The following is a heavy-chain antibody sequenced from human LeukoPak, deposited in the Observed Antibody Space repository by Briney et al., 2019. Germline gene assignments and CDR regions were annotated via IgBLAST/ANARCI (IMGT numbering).Heavy chain of an antibody. CDR3: ARVYGSGSYYIDY. Sequence: GGSLRLSCAASGFTFSSYAMHWFRQAPGKGLEWVAVISYDGSNKYYADSVKGRFTISRDNSRNTLYLQMNSLRAEDTAVYYCARVYGSGSYYIDYWGQGTLVTVSS. V-gene: IGHV3-30-3*01. J-gene: IGHJ4*02. CDR2: ISYDGSNK. D-gene: IGHD3-10*01. CDR1: GFTFSSYA.